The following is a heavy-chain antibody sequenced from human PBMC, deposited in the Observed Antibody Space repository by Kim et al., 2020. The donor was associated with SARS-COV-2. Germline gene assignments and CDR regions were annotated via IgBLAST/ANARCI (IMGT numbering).Heavy chain of an antibody. Sequence: SETLSLTCAVSGGSISSSNWWSWVRQPPGKGLEWIGEIYHSGSTNYNPSLKSRVTISVDKSKNQLSLHLSSVTAADTAVYYCARDPHIVVVPAGMGGYYYYGMDVWGQGTTVTVSS. CDR2: IYHSGST. CDR1: GGSISSSNW. V-gene: IGHV4-4*02. D-gene: IGHD2-2*01. CDR3: ARDPHIVVVPAGMGGYYYYGMDV. J-gene: IGHJ6*02.